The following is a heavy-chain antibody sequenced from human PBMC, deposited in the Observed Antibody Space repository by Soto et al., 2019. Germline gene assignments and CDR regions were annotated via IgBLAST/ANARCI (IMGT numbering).Heavy chain of an antibody. V-gene: IGHV3-21*01. CDR1: GFTFSSYS. CDR2: ISSSSSYI. J-gene: IGHJ6*02. CDR3: ARDGLGYCSSTSCLYYYGMDV. Sequence: GGSLRLSCVASGFTFSSYSMNWVRQAPGKGLEWVSSISSSSSYIYYADSVKGRFTISRDNAKNSLYLQMNSLRAEDTAVYYCARDGLGYCSSTSCLYYYGMDVCGQGTTVTVSS. D-gene: IGHD2-2*01.